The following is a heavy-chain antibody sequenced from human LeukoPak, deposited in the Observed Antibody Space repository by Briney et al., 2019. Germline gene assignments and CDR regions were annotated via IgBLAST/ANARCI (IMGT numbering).Heavy chain of an antibody. D-gene: IGHD1-1*01. CDR1: GLTVSSTY. CDR3: ARGTTPTRY. J-gene: IGHJ4*02. V-gene: IGHV3-66*01. Sequence: GGSLTPSRAASGLTVSSTYTGCASHPPRNGLEWVSVIYSGGSTYYADSVKSRFTISRDNSKNTLYLQITSLRAEDTAVYYCARGTTPTRYWGQGTLVTVSS. CDR2: IYSGGST.